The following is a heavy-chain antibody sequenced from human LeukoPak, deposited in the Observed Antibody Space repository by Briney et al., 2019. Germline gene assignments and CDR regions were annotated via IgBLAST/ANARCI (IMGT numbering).Heavy chain of an antibody. D-gene: IGHD5-24*01. CDR1: GGSISSGSYY. J-gene: IGHJ4*02. Sequence: PSETLSLTCTVSGGSISSGSYYWSWIRQPAGKGLEWIGRIYTSGSTNYNPSLKSRVTISVDTSKNQFSLKLSSVTAADTAVYYCARARGYNMEWGQGTLVTVSS. CDR2: IYTSGST. V-gene: IGHV4-61*02. CDR3: ARARGYNME.